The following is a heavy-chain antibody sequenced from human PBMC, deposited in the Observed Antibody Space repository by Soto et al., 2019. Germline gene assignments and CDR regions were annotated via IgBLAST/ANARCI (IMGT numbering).Heavy chain of an antibody. Sequence: PSETLSLPCTVSGDSMYSFYWNWIRQPPRKGLEWIGNIYYTGSTISSPSLKSRVSISIDTSKNQSTLQLSSVTAADTAIYHCARDATRRHWGPGTLVTVST. J-gene: IGHJ4*01. CDR2: IYYTGST. CDR3: ARDATRRH. V-gene: IGHV4-59*01. CDR1: GDSMYSFY.